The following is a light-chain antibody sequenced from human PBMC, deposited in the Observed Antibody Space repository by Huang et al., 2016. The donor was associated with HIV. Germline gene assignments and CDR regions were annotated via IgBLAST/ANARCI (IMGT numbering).Light chain of an antibody. Sequence: DIQMTQSPSSLSASVGGRVTITCRASQNIGRYLNWYQQKPGQAPKLLIYGASTLPSVVPSRFKCGGFGTDFTLTIRSLQPEDFATYHCQQSYNIPRTFGQGTKVEIK. J-gene: IGKJ1*01. CDR1: QNIGRY. CDR2: GAS. V-gene: IGKV1-39*01. CDR3: QQSYNIPRT.